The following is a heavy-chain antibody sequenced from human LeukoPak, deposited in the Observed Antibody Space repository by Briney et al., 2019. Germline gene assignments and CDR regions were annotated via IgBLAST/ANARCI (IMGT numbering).Heavy chain of an antibody. CDR1: GFTFSDYA. CDR3: AKDLPNRGGIPSPDPIDY. Sequence: PGGSLRLSCAASGFTFSDYAMSWVRQAPGKGLEWVSAISGGGGSTFYADSVKGRFTISRDDSKNTLHLQMNSLRAEDTAVYYCAKDLPNRGGIPSPDPIDYWGQGTLVTVSS. V-gene: IGHV3-23*01. CDR2: ISGGGGST. D-gene: IGHD2/OR15-2a*01. J-gene: IGHJ4*02.